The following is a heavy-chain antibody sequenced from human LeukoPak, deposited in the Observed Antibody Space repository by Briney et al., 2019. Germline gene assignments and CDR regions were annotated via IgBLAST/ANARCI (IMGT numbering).Heavy chain of an antibody. D-gene: IGHD2-21*02. Sequence: SVKVSCKASGGTFSSYAISWVRQAPGQGLEWMGGIIPIFGTANYAQKFQGRVTITADESTSTAYMELSSLRSEDTAVYYCARDGPAYCGGDCWNRFDYWGQGTLVTASS. CDR3: ARDGPAYCGGDCWNRFDY. J-gene: IGHJ4*02. CDR2: IIPIFGTA. CDR1: GGTFSSYA. V-gene: IGHV1-69*13.